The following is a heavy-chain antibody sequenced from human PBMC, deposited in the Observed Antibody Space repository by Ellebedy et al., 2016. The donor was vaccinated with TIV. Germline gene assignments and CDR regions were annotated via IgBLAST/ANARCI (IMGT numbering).Heavy chain of an antibody. CDR1: GDSVSSNSAA. J-gene: IGHJ6*02. Sequence: LRLSCAISGDSVSSNSAAWNWIRQSPSRGLEWLGRTYYRSKWYNDYAVSVKSRITINPDTSKNQFSLQLNSVTPEETAVYYCARDIAVVVGYGMDVWGQGTTVTVS. D-gene: IGHD6-19*01. V-gene: IGHV6-1*01. CDR3: ARDIAVVVGYGMDV. CDR2: TYYRSKWYN.